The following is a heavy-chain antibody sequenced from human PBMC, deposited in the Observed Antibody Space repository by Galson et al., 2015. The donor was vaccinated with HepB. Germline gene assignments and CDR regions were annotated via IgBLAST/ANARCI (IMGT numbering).Heavy chain of an antibody. CDR3: VKGQQDTAMVSGHFDY. J-gene: IGHJ4*02. V-gene: IGHV3-7*01. CDR1: GFTFSSYW. D-gene: IGHD5-18*01. Sequence: SLRLSCAASGFTFSSYWMSWVRQAPGKGLEWVANIKQDGSEKYYVDSVKGRFTISRDNSKNTLYLQMSSLRAEDTAVYYCVKGQQDTAMVSGHFDYWGQGTLVTVSS. CDR2: IKQDGSEK.